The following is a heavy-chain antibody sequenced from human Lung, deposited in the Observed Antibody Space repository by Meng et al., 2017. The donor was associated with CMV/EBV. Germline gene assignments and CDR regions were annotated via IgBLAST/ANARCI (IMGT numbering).Heavy chain of an antibody. V-gene: IGHV7-4-1*02. J-gene: IGHJ4*02. CDR3: ARDSPLDGYSLLDY. CDR2: IDPNTGNP. CDR1: GYTFTSYA. Sequence: QVRLVQSGFEWKQPGASVKVPCRPSGYTFTSYAINWVRQAPGQGPDWMGWIDPNTGNPTYDQGFTGRFVFSLDTSVSTAYLQINSLRADDTAVYYCARDSPLDGYSLLDYWGQGTLVTVSS. D-gene: IGHD5-24*01.